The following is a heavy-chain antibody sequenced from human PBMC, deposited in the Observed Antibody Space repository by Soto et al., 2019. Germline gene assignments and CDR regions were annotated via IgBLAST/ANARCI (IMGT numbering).Heavy chain of an antibody. CDR1: GGSISSHY. CDR2: IYYRGST. D-gene: IGHD1-26*01. V-gene: IGHV4-59*11. Sequence: SETLSLTCTVSGGSISSHYWSWVRQAPGKGLEWIGHIYYRGSTTYNPSLRSRSTISVDTSKNQFSLKLNSVTTEDTAVYYCARDGREASGMDVWGKGTKVTVSS. CDR3: ARDGREASGMDV. J-gene: IGHJ6*04.